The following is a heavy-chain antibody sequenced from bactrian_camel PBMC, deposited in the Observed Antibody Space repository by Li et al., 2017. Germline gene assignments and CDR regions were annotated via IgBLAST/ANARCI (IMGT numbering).Heavy chain of an antibody. D-gene: IGHD3*01. J-gene: IGHJ4*01. CDR3: AARRAHCARDQVSKIMTH. V-gene: IGHV3S53*01. CDR1: GYFSKRC. CDR2: IGSDDST. Sequence: QVQLVESGGGSVQAGGSLRLSCAASGYFSKRCMAWFRQAPGKERERVAAIGSDDSTRYAESVKGRFTIFKDNAKNTLYLQMSSLKPEDSAIYRCAARRAHCARDQVSKIMTHWGQGTQVTVS.